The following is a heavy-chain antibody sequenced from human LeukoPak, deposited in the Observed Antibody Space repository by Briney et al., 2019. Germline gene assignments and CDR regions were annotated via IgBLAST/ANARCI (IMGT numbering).Heavy chain of an antibody. D-gene: IGHD6-13*01. CDR3: ARDLAYSSSWYLGAFDY. CDR1: GFTFSSYA. CDR2: ISYDESNK. J-gene: IGHJ4*02. Sequence: QSGGSLRLSCAASGFTFSSYAMHWVRQAPGKGLEWVAVISYDESNKYYADSVKGRFTISRDNSKNTLYLQMNSLRAEDTAVYYCARDLAYSSSWYLGAFDYWGQGTLVTVSS. V-gene: IGHV3-30-3*01.